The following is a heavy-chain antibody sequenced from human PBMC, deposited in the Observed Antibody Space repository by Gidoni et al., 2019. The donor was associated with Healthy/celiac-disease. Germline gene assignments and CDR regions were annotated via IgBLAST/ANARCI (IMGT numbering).Heavy chain of an antibody. CDR3: ARRGWFGELFIDY. CDR1: GGSFSGYY. Sequence: QVQLQQWGAGLLKPSETLSLTCAVYGGSFSGYYWSWIRQPPGKGLEWIGEINHSGSTNYNPSIKSRVTISVDTSKNQFSLKLSSVTAADTAVYYCARRGWFGELFIDYWGQGTLVTVSS. J-gene: IGHJ4*02. V-gene: IGHV4-34*01. D-gene: IGHD3-10*01. CDR2: INHSGST.